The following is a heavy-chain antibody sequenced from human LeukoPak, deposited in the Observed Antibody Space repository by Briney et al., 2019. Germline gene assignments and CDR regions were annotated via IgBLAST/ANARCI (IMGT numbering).Heavy chain of an antibody. CDR2: IIPIFGTA. V-gene: IGHV1-69*06. Sequence: ASVKVSCKASGGTFSSYAISWVRQAPGQGLEWMGGIIPIFGTANYAQKFQGRVTITADKSTSTAYMELSSLRSEDTAVYYCARGQIAAAGKGHFDYWGQGTLVTVSS. CDR1: GGTFSSYA. CDR3: ARGQIAAAGKGHFDY. J-gene: IGHJ4*02. D-gene: IGHD6-13*01.